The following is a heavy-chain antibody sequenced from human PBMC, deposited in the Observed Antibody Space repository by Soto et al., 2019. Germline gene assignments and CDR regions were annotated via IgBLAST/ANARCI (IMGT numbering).Heavy chain of an antibody. J-gene: IGHJ4*02. CDR1: GYSVSSNSAA. CDR3: ARDRVYYDYVWGSYRHYYFDY. D-gene: IGHD3-16*02. CDR2: TYYSSNWYN. Sequence: LSQTLSLTFAISGYSVSSNSAALNWISQSPSRGLECLVRTYYSSNWYNDYAVSVKSRITINPDTSKNQFSLQLKSVTPEDTAVYYCARDRVYYDYVWGSYRHYYFDYWGQGTLVTVSS. V-gene: IGHV6-1*01.